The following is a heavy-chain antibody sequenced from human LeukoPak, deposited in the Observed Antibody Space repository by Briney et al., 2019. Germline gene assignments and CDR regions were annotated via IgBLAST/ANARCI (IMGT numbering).Heavy chain of an antibody. Sequence: SETLSLTCVVYGGSFSGYSWSWIRQPPGKGLEWIGEIKQRRNTNYNPSLKSRVTISIDTSRNQFSLKLSSVTAADTAVYYCARHGWHAWYFDLWGRGTLVTVSS. CDR1: GGSFSGYS. V-gene: IGHV4-34*01. CDR3: ARHGWHAWYFDL. D-gene: IGHD6-19*01. CDR2: IKQRRNT. J-gene: IGHJ2*01.